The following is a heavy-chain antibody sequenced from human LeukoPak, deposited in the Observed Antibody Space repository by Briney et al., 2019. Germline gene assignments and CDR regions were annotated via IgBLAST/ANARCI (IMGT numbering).Heavy chain of an antibody. V-gene: IGHV3-48*03. CDR1: GFTFSNYE. CDR2: ISSGGGTI. J-gene: IGHJ4*02. Sequence: PGGSLRLSCTASGFTFSNYEMNWVRQAPGKGLESVSYISSGGGTIYYADSVRGRFTISRDSAKKSLYLQMNSLRAEDTATYYCARGRVTGDYIRDFDYWGQGTLVTVFS. D-gene: IGHD4-17*01. CDR3: ARGRVTGDYIRDFDY.